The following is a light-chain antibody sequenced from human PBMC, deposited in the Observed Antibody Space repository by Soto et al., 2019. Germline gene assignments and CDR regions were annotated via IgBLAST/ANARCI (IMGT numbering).Light chain of an antibody. CDR1: SSNIGNNY. J-gene: IGLJ2*01. CDR2: DND. Sequence: QSVLTQPPSVSAAPGQKVTISCSGSSSNIGNNYVSWYQQLPGTAPKLLIYDNDERPSGIPDRFSGSKSGTSATLSITGLQTGDEADYYCGTWDSSLSDVVFGGGTKVTVL. V-gene: IGLV1-51*01. CDR3: GTWDSSLSDVV.